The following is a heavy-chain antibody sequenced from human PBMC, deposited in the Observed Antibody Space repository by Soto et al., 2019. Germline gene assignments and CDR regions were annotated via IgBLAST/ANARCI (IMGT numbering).Heavy chain of an antibody. CDR2: ISPYDGST. CDR3: ARGDGRGSTGFYYYYGMDV. Sequence: QVQLVQSGAEVKKPGASVKVSCKASGFTFNNYFFHWVRQAPRQGLEWMGIISPYDGSTNYEQSLQGRVTMTSDTTTSTVYMELSSLRSEDTDVYYCARGDGRGSTGFYYYYGMDVWGHGTTVTVSS. CDR1: GFTFNNYF. D-gene: IGHD1-26*01. V-gene: IGHV1-46*02. J-gene: IGHJ6*02.